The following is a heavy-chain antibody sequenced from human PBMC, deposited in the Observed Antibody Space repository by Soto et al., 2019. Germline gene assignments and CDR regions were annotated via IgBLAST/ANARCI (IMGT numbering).Heavy chain of an antibody. CDR1: GGTFSSCA. J-gene: IGHJ6*02. CDR3: ARGDGSGRYYYYYGMDV. Sequence: QVQLVQSGAEVKKPGSSVKVSCQASGGTFSSCAISWVRQAPGQGPEWMGGIIPSFGTTNYAQKFQGRVTISAXXAXRXGYRELSSLRYEDTAVYYCARGDGSGRYYYYYGMDVWGQGTTVTVSS. CDR2: IIPSFGTT. D-gene: IGHD6-19*01. V-gene: IGHV1-69*12.